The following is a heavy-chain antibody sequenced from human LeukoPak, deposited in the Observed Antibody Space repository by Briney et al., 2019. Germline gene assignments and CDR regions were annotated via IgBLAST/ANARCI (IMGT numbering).Heavy chain of an antibody. CDR1: GFTFSSYS. J-gene: IGHJ6*03. V-gene: IGHV3-48*04. CDR3: ASLDYKGGHYYYYYMDV. D-gene: IGHD3/OR15-3a*01. Sequence: GGSLRLSCAASGFTFSSYSMNWVRQAPGKGREWVSYISSSSSTIYYADSVKGRFTISRDNAKNSLYLQMNSLRAEDTAVYYCASLDYKGGHYYYYYMDVWGKGTTVTVSS. CDR2: ISSSSSTI.